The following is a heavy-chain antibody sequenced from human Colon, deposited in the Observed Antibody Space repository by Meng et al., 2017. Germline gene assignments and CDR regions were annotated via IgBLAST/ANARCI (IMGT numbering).Heavy chain of an antibody. CDR1: GFTFSSYA. D-gene: IGHD1-26*01. CDR2: ISYDGSNK. CDR3: ARSLDSGPGSY. J-gene: IGHJ4*02. Sequence: QGQLVESGGGVVQPGRSLRLSCAASGFTFSSYAMHWVRQAPGKGLEWVAVISYDGSNKYYADSVKGRFTISRDNSKNTLYLQMNSLRAEDTAVYYCARSLDSGPGSYWGQGTLVTVSS. V-gene: IGHV3-30*01.